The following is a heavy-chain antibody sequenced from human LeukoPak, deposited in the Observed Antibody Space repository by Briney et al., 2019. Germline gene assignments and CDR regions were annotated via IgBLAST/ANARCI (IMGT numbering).Heavy chain of an antibody. V-gene: IGHV4-34*01. CDR1: GGSISSYY. CDR3: ARQRKTYDYVWGSYRYKGPDY. J-gene: IGHJ4*02. Sequence: SETLSLTCTVSGGSISSYYWSWIRQPPGKGLEWIGEINHSGSTNYNPSLKSRVTISVDTSKNQFSLKLSSVTAADTAVYYCARQRKTYDYVWGSYRYKGPDYWGQGTLVTVSS. D-gene: IGHD3-16*02. CDR2: INHSGST.